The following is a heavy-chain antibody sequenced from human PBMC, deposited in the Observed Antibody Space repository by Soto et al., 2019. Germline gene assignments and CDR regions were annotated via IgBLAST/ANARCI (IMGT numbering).Heavy chain of an antibody. CDR2: IYYSGYT. CDR1: GGSINSNNYY. J-gene: IGHJ4*02. Sequence: SETLSLTCSVSGGSINSNNYYWGWIRQPPGKGLEWIGSIYYSGYTYYNPSLKSRITTSLDTSKNQFSLQLNSVTPEDTAVYYCARGSYYSGWVWGQGTLVTVSS. D-gene: IGHD6-19*01. CDR3: ARGSYYSGWV. V-gene: IGHV4-39*07.